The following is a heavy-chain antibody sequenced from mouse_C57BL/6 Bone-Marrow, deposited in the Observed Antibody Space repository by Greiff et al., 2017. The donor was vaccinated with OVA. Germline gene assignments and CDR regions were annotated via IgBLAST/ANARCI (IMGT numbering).Heavy chain of an antibody. Sequence: VQLQQWGAELVRPGASVKLSCTASGFNIKDDYMHWVKQRPEQGLEWIGWIDPENGDTEYASKFQGKATITADTSSNTAYLQLSSLTSEDTAVYYCTLITTVVAPFDYWGQGTTLTVSS. V-gene: IGHV14-4*01. J-gene: IGHJ2*01. CDR2: IDPENGDT. CDR1: GFNIKDDY. CDR3: TLITTVVAPFDY. D-gene: IGHD1-1*01.